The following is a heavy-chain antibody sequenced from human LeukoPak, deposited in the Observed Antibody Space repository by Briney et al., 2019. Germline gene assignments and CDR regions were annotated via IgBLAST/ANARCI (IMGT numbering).Heavy chain of an antibody. J-gene: IGHJ4*02. V-gene: IGHV4-31*03. CDR2: IYYSGST. CDR3: ARANIAAAGTFDY. D-gene: IGHD6-13*01. Sequence: SETLSLTCTVSGGSISSGGYYWSWLRQHPGTGLEWIGYIYYSGSTYYNPSLKSRVTISVDTSKNQFSLKLSSVTAADTAVYYCARANIAAAGTFDYWGQGTLVTVSS. CDR1: GGSISSGGYY.